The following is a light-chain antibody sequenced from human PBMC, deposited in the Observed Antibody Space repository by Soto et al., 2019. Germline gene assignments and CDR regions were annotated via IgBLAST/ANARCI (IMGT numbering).Light chain of an antibody. J-gene: IGLJ1*01. Sequence: QSLLTQPAFVSGSPGQSIPISCTGTISDVGGYNYVSWYQHPPGKAPKLMISEVSNRPSGVSNRFSGSKSGNTASLTISGLQAEDEADYYCRSYTSTSTRVFGTGTKVTVL. V-gene: IGLV2-14*01. CDR1: ISDVGGYNY. CDR2: EVS. CDR3: RSYTSTSTRV.